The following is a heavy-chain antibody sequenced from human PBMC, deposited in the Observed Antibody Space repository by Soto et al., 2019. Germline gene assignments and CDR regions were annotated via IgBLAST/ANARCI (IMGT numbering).Heavy chain of an antibody. V-gene: IGHV1-24*01. CDR3: ATDPPGYSYGMDY. CDR1: GYTLTELS. D-gene: IGHD5-18*01. CDR2: FDPEDGET. Sequence: ASVKVSCKISGYTLTELSMHWVRQSPGKGLEWMGGFDPEDGETIYAQKFQGRVTMTEDTSTDTAYMELSSLRSEDTAVYYCATDPPGYSYGMDYWGQGTLVTVSS. J-gene: IGHJ4*02.